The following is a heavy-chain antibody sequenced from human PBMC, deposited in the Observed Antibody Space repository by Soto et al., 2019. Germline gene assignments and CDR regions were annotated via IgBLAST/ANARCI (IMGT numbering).Heavy chain of an antibody. Sequence: ASVKVSCKASGYTFTSYGISWVRQAPGQGLEWMGWISAYNGNTNYAQKLQGRVTMTTDTSTSTAYMELRSLRSDDTAVYYCARGGYYDSSGYYADFWGQGTLVTVSS. CDR3: ARGGYYDSSGYYADF. CDR2: ISAYNGNT. CDR1: GYTFTSYG. D-gene: IGHD3-22*01. J-gene: IGHJ4*02. V-gene: IGHV1-18*01.